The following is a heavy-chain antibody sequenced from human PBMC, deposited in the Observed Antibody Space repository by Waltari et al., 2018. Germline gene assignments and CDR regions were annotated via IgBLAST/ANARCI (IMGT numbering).Heavy chain of an antibody. J-gene: IGHJ4*02. CDR1: GFSLSKAW. CDR2: NKSKTDGGTT. D-gene: IGHD4-4*01. Sequence: VQLVESGGGLVMPGGSLRLSCAACGFSLSKAWMCWVRQAAGKGLEWVGRNKSKTDGGTTDYAVPVRGRFTITRDDSKNTVYMQMNSLKTEDTAVYDCTSHRLSGTYRDYWGQGTLATVSS. V-gene: IGHV3-15*01. CDR3: TSHRLSGTYRDY.